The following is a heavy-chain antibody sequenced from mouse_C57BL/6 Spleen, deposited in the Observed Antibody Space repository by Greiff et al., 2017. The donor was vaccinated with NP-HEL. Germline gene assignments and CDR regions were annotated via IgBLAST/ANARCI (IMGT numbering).Heavy chain of an antibody. V-gene: IGHV1-69*01. D-gene: IGHD2-12*01. CDR2: IDPSDSYT. Sequence: QVQLQQPGAELVMPGASVKLSCKASGYTFTSYWMHWVKQRPGQGLEWIGEIDPSDSYTNYNQKFKGKSTLTVDKSSSTAYMQLSSLTSEDSAVYYCARRVVSYWYFDVWGTGTTVTVSS. CDR3: ARRVVSYWYFDV. CDR1: GYTFTSYW. J-gene: IGHJ1*03.